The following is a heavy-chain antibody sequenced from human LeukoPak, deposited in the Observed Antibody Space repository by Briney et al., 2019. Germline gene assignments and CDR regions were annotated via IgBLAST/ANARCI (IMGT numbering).Heavy chain of an antibody. Sequence: GGSLRLSCAASGFTFSSYSMNWVRQAPGKGLEWVSSISSSSSYIYYADSVKGRFTISRDNSKNTQSLQMNSLRAEDTAVYYCAKDRGIISDYWGQGTLVTVSS. J-gene: IGHJ4*02. CDR1: GFTFSSYS. CDR3: AKDRGIISDY. V-gene: IGHV3-21*04. CDR2: ISSSSSYI. D-gene: IGHD3-10*01.